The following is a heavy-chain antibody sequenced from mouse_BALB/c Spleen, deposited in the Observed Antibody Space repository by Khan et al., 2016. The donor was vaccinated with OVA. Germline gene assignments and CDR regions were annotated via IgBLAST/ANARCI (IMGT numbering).Heavy chain of an antibody. J-gene: IGHJ2*01. CDR2: INPHIGET. V-gene: IGHV1-20*02. Sequence: EVQLQESGPVLVRPGASVKISCKASGYSFTGYFMNWVMQSHGKSLEWIGRINPHIGETFYNQRFKDKATLTVDESSSTAYMELRSLASEDSAVYSCTRIYRSDFDYWGQGTTLTVSS. D-gene: IGHD1-1*01. CDR1: GYSFTGYF. CDR3: TRIYRSDFDY.